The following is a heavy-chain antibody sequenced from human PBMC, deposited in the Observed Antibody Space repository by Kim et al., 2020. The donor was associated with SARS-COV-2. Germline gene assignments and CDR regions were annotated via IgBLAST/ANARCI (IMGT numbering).Heavy chain of an antibody. CDR3: ARPTGSYLFDY. CDR2: IYYSGST. Sequence: SETLSLICTVSGGSISSSSYYWGWIRQPPGKGLEWIGSIYYSGSTYYNPSPKSRVTIFVDTSKNQISLKLSPVTAADTAVHYSARPTGSYLFDYWDQGTL. D-gene: IGHD1-26*01. CDR1: GGSISSSSYY. J-gene: IGHJ4*02. V-gene: IGHV4-39*01.